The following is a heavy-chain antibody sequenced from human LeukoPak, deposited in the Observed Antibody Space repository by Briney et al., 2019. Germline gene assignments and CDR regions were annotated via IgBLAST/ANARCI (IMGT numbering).Heavy chain of an antibody. CDR1: GFSLSTSGVG. CDR3: AHSLMATPKLPGIFDY. CDR2: IYWDDDK. V-gene: IGHV2-5*02. J-gene: IGHJ4*02. D-gene: IGHD2-8*01. Sequence: SGPTLVKPTQTLTLTCTFSGFSLSTSGVGVGWIRQPPGKALEWLALIYWDDDKRYSPSLKSRLTITKDTSKNQVVLTMTNMDPVDTDTYYCAHSLMATPKLPGIFDYWGQGTLVTVSS.